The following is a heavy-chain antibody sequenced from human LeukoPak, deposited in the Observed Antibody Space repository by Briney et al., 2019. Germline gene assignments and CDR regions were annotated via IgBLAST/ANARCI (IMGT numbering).Heavy chain of an antibody. V-gene: IGHV4-39*07. CDR3: ARESSYLAWFGEYQGTGYYFDY. CDR1: GGSISSSSYY. D-gene: IGHD3-10*01. J-gene: IGHJ4*02. Sequence: KPSETLSLTCTVSGGSISSSSYYWGWIRQPPGKGLEWIGSIYYSGSTYYNPSLKSRVTISVDTSKNQFSLKLSSVTAADTAVYYCARESSYLAWFGEYQGTGYYFDYWGQGTLVTVSS. CDR2: IYYSGST.